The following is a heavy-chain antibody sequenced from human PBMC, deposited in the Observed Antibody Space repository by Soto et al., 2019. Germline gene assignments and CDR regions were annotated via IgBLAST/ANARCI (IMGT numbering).Heavy chain of an antibody. J-gene: IGHJ3*02. CDR2: VWYDGSNK. D-gene: IGHD2-2*02. CDR1: GFTFSSYG. CDR3: ARGGGCSSTSCYRLAAFDI. V-gene: IGHV3-33*01. Sequence: QVQLVESGGGVVQPGRSLRLSCAASGFTFSSYGMHWVRQAPGKGLEWVAVVWYDGSNKYYADSVKGRFTISRDNSKNTMYLQMNSQRAEDTAVYYCARGGGCSSTSCYRLAAFDIWGQGTMVTVSS.